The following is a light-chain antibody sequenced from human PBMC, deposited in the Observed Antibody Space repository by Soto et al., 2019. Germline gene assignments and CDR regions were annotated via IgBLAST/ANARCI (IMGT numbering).Light chain of an antibody. V-gene: IGLV1-44*01. CDR1: SSNIGSKT. CDR3: AAWDDSLIGYV. Sequence: QSVLTQPPSASGTPGQRVTISCSGSSSNIGSKTVNWYQQLPGTAPKLLIDSDNQRPSGVPDRFSGSKSGTSASLAISGLQSEDEADYYCAAWDDSLIGYVFGTGTQLTVL. CDR2: SDN. J-gene: IGLJ1*01.